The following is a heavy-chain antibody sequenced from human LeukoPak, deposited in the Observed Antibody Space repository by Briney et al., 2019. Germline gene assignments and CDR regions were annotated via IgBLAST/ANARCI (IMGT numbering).Heavy chain of an antibody. V-gene: IGHV4-34*01. CDR2: INHSGST. CDR3: ARVRARDDYVWGSYRPRYYYYGMDV. Sequence: SETLSLTCAVYGGSFSGYYWSWIRQPPGKGLEWIREINHSGSTNYNPSLKSRVPISVGTSKNQFSLKLSSVTAADTAVYYCARVRARDDYVWGSYRPRYYYYGMDVWGQGTTVTVSS. D-gene: IGHD3-16*02. CDR1: GGSFSGYY. J-gene: IGHJ6*02.